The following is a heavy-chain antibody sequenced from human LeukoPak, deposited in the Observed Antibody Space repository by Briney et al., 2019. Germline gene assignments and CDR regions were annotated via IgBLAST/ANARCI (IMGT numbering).Heavy chain of an antibody. J-gene: IGHJ6*03. V-gene: IGHV4-4*02. CDR3: ARGGRDASVGYYYYYMDV. Sequence: SETLSLTCAVSGGSISSSNWWSWVRPPPGKGLEWIGEIYHSGSTNYNPSLKSRVTISVDKSKNQFSLKLSSVTAADTAVYYCARGGRDASVGYYYYYMDVWGKGTTVTISS. CDR1: GGSISSSNW. CDR2: IYHSGST. D-gene: IGHD1-26*01.